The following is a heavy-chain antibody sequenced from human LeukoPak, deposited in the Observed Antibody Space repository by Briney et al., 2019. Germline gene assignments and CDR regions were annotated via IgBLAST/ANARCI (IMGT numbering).Heavy chain of an antibody. V-gene: IGHV4-39*01. CDR3: ARHPLKAYVSDWFDP. J-gene: IGHJ5*02. Sequence: SETLSLTCTVSGGSISSRSYYWGWLRQPPGKGLEWIASIFYSGSTYHNPSLKSRVTISVDTSKSQFSLKLSSVTAADTAVYFCARHPLKAYVSDWFDPWGQGTLGTVSS. CDR1: GGSISSRSYY. CDR2: IFYSGST. D-gene: IGHD3-10*02.